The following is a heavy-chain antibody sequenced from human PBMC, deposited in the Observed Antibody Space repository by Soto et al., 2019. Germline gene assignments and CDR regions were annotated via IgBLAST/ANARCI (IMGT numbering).Heavy chain of an antibody. J-gene: IGHJ5*01. CDR3: AYAYGGRFLS. Sequence: QITLKESGPTLVKPTQTLTLTCTFSGFSLSTSRVGVGWIRQPPGKALAWLAVIYWDDAKTYRPSLKSRLTISKDTSKNQVALTMTNMDAVDAATYYCAYAYGGRFLSWGQGTLVTVSS. CDR2: IYWDDAK. D-gene: IGHD1-26*01. CDR1: GFSLSTSRVG. V-gene: IGHV2-5*02.